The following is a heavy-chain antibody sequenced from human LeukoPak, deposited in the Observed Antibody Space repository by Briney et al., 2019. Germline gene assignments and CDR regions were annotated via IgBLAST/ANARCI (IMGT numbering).Heavy chain of an antibody. CDR3: ASEIAAASEAFDI. Sequence: GRSLRLSCAASGFTFSSYAMHWVRQGPGKGLEWVAVISYDGSNKYYADSVKGRFTISRDNSKNTLYLQMNSLRAEDTAVYYCASEIAAASEAFDIWGQGTMVTVSS. V-gene: IGHV3-30-3*01. CDR2: ISYDGSNK. CDR1: GFTFSSYA. J-gene: IGHJ3*02. D-gene: IGHD6-13*01.